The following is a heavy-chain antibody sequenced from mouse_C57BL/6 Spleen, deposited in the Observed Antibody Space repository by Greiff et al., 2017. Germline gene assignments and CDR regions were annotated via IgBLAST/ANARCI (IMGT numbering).Heavy chain of an antibody. V-gene: IGHV1-69*01. J-gene: IGHJ2*01. CDR1: GYTFTSYW. CDR3: ARFSDGYGY. D-gene: IGHD2-3*01. Sequence: VQLVESGAELVMPGASVKLSCKASGYTFTSYWMHWVKQRPGQGLEWIGEIDPSDSYTNYNQKFKGKSTLTVDKSSSTAYMQLSSLTSEDSAVYYCARFSDGYGYWGQGTTLTVSS. CDR2: IDPSDSYT.